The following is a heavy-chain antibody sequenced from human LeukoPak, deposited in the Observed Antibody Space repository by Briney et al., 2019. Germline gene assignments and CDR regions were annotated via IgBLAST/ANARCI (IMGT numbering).Heavy chain of an antibody. Sequence: GGSLRLSCAASGFTFSSYSMNWVRQAPGKGLEWVSYISSSSSTIYYADSVKGRFTIPRDNAKNSLYLQMNSLRAEDTAVYYCARVGTMVRGVHFDYWGQGTLVTVSS. CDR1: GFTFSSYS. V-gene: IGHV3-48*01. CDR2: ISSSSSTI. D-gene: IGHD3-10*01. J-gene: IGHJ4*02. CDR3: ARVGTMVRGVHFDY.